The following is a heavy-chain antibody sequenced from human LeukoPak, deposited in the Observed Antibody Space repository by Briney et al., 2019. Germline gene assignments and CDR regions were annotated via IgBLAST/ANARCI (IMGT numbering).Heavy chain of an antibody. CDR1: GYTFTGYY. D-gene: IGHD3-22*01. Sequence: ASVKVSCKASGYTFTGYYMHWVRQAPGQGLEWMGWINPNSGGTNYAQKFQGRVTMTRDTSISTAYMELSRLRSDDTAVYYCARAHSSGYYPGFDYWGQRTLVTVSS. CDR2: INPNSGGT. J-gene: IGHJ4*02. CDR3: ARAHSSGYYPGFDY. V-gene: IGHV1-2*02.